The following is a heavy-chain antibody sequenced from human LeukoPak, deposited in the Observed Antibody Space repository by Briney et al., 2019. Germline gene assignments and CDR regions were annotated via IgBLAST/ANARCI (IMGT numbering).Heavy chain of an antibody. D-gene: IGHD2-15*01. CDR1: GGSISSGDYS. J-gene: IGHJ5*02. CDR2: IYYSGST. V-gene: IGHV4-30-4*01. Sequence: SSQTLSLTCTVSGGSISSGDYSWSWIRQPPGKGLEWIGYIYYSGSTYYNPSLKSRVTISVDTSKNQFSLKLSSVTAADTAVYYCARVACSGGSCYDVSWFDPWGQGTLVTVSS. CDR3: ARVACSGGSCYDVSWFDP.